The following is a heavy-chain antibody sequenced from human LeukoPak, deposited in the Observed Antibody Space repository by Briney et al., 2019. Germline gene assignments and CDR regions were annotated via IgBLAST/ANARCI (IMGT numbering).Heavy chain of an antibody. Sequence: GGSLRLSCAASGFTFSTYAMSWVRQSPGKGLEWVSTISGSGANTYYADSVRGRFTISRDNSKNTLYLHMNSLSAEDTPVYSCAKERAGYTNPYYFDYWGQGTLVTVSS. CDR1: GFTFSTYA. V-gene: IGHV3-23*01. CDR2: ISGSGANT. CDR3: AKERAGYTNPYYFDY. D-gene: IGHD3-16*02. J-gene: IGHJ4*02.